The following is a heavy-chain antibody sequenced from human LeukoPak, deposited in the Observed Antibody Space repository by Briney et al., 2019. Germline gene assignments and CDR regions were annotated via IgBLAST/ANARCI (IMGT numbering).Heavy chain of an antibody. J-gene: IGHJ6*03. CDR3: ARGGRVYYYYYYMDV. CDR1: GGSISSGSYY. CDR2: IYTSGST. D-gene: IGHD3-10*01. V-gene: IGHV4-61*02. Sequence: SETLSLTCTVSGGSISSGSYYWSWIRQPAGKGLEWIGRIYTSGSTNYNPSLKSRVTISVDTSKNQFSLKLSSVTAADTAVYYCARGGRVYYYYYYMDVWGKGTTVTVSS.